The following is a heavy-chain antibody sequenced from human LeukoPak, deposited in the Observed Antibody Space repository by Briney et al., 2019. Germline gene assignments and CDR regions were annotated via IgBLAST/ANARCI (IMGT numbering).Heavy chain of an antibody. J-gene: IGHJ4*02. CDR1: GGSFSGYS. D-gene: IGHD6-13*01. CDR3: ARGDSSSWSYDY. V-gene: IGHV4-34*01. CDR2: INHSGST. Sequence: SETLSLTCAVYGGSFSGYSWRWIRQPPGKGLEWIGEINHSGSTNYNPSLKSRVTISVDTSKNQFSLKLSSVTAADTAVYYCARGDSSSWSYDYWGQGTLVTVSS.